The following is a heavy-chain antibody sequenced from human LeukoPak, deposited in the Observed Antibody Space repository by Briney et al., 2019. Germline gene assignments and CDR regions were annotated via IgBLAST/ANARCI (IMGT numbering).Heavy chain of an antibody. CDR1: GFTFSDHY. CDR3: VRIGYGDDYIDY. V-gene: IGHV3-72*01. J-gene: IGHJ4*02. Sequence: GGSLRLSCAASGFTFSDHYMDWVRQAPGKGLEWVGRTRNKINSYTTEYAASVKGRFTISRDDSKNSLNLQMNSLKTEDTAVYYCVRIGYGDDYIDYWGQGTLVTVSS. D-gene: IGHD4-17*01. CDR2: TRNKINSYTT.